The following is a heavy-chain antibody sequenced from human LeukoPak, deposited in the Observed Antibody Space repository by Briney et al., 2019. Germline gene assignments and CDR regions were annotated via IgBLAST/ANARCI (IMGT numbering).Heavy chain of an antibody. CDR3: AKEEGYYYDSGGYYVEYFQH. CDR2: ISGSGGTT. D-gene: IGHD3-22*01. CDR1: GFTFSSYA. J-gene: IGHJ1*01. Sequence: GGSLRLSCAASGFTFSSYAMSWVRQAPGKGLEWVSAISGSGGTTYYADSVKGRFTFSRDNSKNTLYLQMNSLRAEDTAVYYCAKEEGYYYDSGGYYVEYFQHWGQGTLVTVSS. V-gene: IGHV3-23*01.